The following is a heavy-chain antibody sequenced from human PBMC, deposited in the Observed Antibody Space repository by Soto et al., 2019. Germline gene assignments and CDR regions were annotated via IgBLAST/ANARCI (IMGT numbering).Heavy chain of an antibody. D-gene: IGHD2-2*01. CDR1: GFSVPDNY. Sequence: PGGSLRLSCAASGFSVPDNYMNWVRQAPGKGLERVSITDIGGNTYYADSVKDRFTISRDNSRNTLYLHMDSLRAEDTAVYYCARGRGSTGYLGREHYFDYWGQGTLVTVSS. J-gene: IGHJ4*02. V-gene: IGHV3-66*01. CDR2: TDIGGNT. CDR3: ARGRGSTGYLGREHYFDY.